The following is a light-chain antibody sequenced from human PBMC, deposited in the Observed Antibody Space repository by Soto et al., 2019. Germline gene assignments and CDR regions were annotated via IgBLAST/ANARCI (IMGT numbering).Light chain of an antibody. Sequence: EIVMTRSPVTLSVSPGERATLSCRASQTVTTDLAWYQQKPGQAPRLVIHGASTRATDFPARFSGSGSGTEFTLTISSLQSEDIAVYYCHQYYTWPRTFGQGTKVDIK. V-gene: IGKV3-15*01. CDR2: GAS. CDR3: HQYYTWPRT. CDR1: QTVTTD. J-gene: IGKJ1*01.